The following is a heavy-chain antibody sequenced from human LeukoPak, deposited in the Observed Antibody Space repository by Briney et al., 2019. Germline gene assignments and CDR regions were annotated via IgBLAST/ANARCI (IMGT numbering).Heavy chain of an antibody. V-gene: IGHV4-59*01. J-gene: IGHJ4*02. CDR3: ARTTPAFDY. D-gene: IGHD4-11*01. Sequence: KPSETLSLTCTVSGGSISSYYWSWIRQPPGKGLEWIGYIYYSGSTNYNPSLKSRVTISVDTSKNQFSLKLSSVTAADTAVYCCARTTPAFDYWGQGTLVTVSS. CDR1: GGSISSYY. CDR2: IYYSGST.